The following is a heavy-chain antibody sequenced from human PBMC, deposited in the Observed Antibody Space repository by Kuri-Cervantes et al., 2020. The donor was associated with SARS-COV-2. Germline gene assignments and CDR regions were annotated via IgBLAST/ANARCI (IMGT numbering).Heavy chain of an antibody. CDR2: ISYDGSNK. CDR3: AKDQHGIIVVIAAIDY. J-gene: IGHJ4*02. Sequence: GESLKISCAASGFTFSSYAMHWVRQAPGKGLEWVAVISYDGSNKYYVESVKGRFTISRDNSKNTLYLQMNSLRAEDTAVYYCAKDQHGIIVVIAAIDYWGQGTLVTVSS. D-gene: IGHD2-15*01. CDR1: GFTFSSYA. V-gene: IGHV3-30*04.